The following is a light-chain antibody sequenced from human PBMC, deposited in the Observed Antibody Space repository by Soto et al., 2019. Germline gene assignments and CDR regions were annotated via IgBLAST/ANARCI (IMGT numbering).Light chain of an antibody. CDR3: QQYNSFSLT. CDR1: QSISSW. V-gene: IGKV1-5*03. J-gene: IGKJ4*01. Sequence: DIQMTQSPSTLSASVGDRVTITCRASQSISSWLAWYQQKPGKAPKLLIYKASNLESGVPSRFSGSGSGTEFTLTISSLQPDDFATSYCQQYNSFSLTFGGGTKVEIK. CDR2: KAS.